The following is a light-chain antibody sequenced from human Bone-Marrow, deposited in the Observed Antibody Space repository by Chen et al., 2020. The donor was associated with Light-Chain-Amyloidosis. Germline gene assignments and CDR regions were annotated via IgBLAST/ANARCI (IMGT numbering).Light chain of an antibody. CDR1: QSISSY. V-gene: IGKV3-11*01. J-gene: IGKJ2*01. CDR2: DTS. Sequence: EIVLTQSPATLSLSPGERATLSCSPSQSISSYLAWFQQRPGQAPRLLIYDTSNRATGIPARFSGSGSGTDFTLTISCLEPEDFAVYYCQQRSSWPLTFGQGTKLGIK. CDR3: QQRSSWPLT.